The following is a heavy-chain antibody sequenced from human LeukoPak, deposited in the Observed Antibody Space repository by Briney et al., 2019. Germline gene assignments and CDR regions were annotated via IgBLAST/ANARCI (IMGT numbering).Heavy chain of an antibody. V-gene: IGHV4-59*01. D-gene: IGHD2-15*01. CDR2: IYYSGST. CDR3: VTYIERLGGSGY. CDR1: GGSISSYY. J-gene: IGHJ4*02. Sequence: SETLSLTCTVSGGSISSYYWSWIRQPPGKGLEWIGYIYYSGSTNYNPSLKSRVTISVDTSKNQFSLKLSSVTAADTAVYYCVTYIERLGGSGYWGQGTLVTVSP.